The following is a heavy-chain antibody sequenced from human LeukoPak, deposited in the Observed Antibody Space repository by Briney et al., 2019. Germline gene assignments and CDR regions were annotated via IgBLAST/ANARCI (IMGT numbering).Heavy chain of an antibody. CDR2: IYTSGST. CDR1: GGSISSYY. CDR3: ARDVYYGSGSYWFDP. D-gene: IGHD3-10*01. Sequence: SETLSLTCTVSGGSISSYYGSWIRQPAGKGLEWIGRIYTSGSTNYNPSLKSRVTMSVDTSKNQFSLKLSSVTAADTAVYYCARDVYYGSGSYWFDPWGQGTLVTVSS. J-gene: IGHJ5*02. V-gene: IGHV4-4*07.